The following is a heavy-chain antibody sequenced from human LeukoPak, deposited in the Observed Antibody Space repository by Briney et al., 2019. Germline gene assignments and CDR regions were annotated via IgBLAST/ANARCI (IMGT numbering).Heavy chain of an antibody. CDR3: ARDNYDSSGYYPARAFDY. V-gene: IGHV4-34*01. D-gene: IGHD3-22*01. Sequence: PSETLSLTCAVYGGSFSGYYWSWIRQPPGKGLEWIGEINHSGSTNYNPSLKSRVTISVDTSKNQFSLKLSSVTAADTAVYYCARDNYDSSGYYPARAFDYWGQGTLVTVSS. CDR2: INHSGST. CDR1: GGSFSGYY. J-gene: IGHJ4*02.